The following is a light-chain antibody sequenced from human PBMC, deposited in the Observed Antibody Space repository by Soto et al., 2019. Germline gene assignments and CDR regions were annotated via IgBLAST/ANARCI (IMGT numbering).Light chain of an antibody. CDR3: SSFAAHDNVG. CDR2: EVN. J-gene: IGLJ3*02. V-gene: IGLV2-8*01. Sequence: QSALTQPPSASGSPGQSVTISCTGTSSDVGAYNYVCWYQQHPGKAPKLMIYEVNKRPSGVPDRFSGSKSGNTASLTVSGLQAGDAADYYCSSFAAHDNVGFGGGTKRPVL. CDR1: SSDVGAYNY.